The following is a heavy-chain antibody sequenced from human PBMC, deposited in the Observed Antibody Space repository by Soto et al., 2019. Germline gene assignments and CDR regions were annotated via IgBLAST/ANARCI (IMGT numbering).Heavy chain of an antibody. Sequence: EVQLVESGGGLVQPGGSLRLSCGASGFTFSSYWMSWVRQAPGKGLEWVANIKQDGSEKYYVDSVKGRFTISRDNAKNSLFVQMSSLRAADTAVYYCARGAEYGTIWFVDWGNLFDSWGQGTLVTVSS. CDR3: ARGAEYGTIWFVDWGNLFDS. CDR1: GFTFSSYW. J-gene: IGHJ5*01. CDR2: IKQDGSEK. D-gene: IGHD6-13*01. V-gene: IGHV3-7*01.